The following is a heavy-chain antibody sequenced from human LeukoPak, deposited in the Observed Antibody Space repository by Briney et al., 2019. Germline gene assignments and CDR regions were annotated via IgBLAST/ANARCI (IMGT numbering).Heavy chain of an antibody. J-gene: IGHJ4*02. CDR1: GGAFSGYY. CDR3: ARDSYYYGPGIDY. CDR2: TNHSGST. Sequence: SETLSLTCAVYGGAFSGYYRSWIRQPPGKGLEWIGETNHSGSTNYNPSLKSRVTISVDTSQNQFSLNLNSVTAADTAVYYCARDSYYYGPGIDYWGQGTLVTVSS. V-gene: IGHV4-34*01. D-gene: IGHD3-10*01.